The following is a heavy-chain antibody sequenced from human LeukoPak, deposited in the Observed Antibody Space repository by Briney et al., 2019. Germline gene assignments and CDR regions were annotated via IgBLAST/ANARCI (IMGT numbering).Heavy chain of an antibody. J-gene: IGHJ4*02. CDR3: VRGNDYGGPHY. CDR1: GFTFSSYA. Sequence: AGGSLRLSCAASGFTFSSYAMSWVRQAPGKGLVWVSRIDRDGSRINYADSVKGQFTISRDNGKSTLFLQMNSLRAEDAAVYYCVRGNDYGGPHYWGQGTLVTVSS. D-gene: IGHD4-23*01. V-gene: IGHV3-74*01. CDR2: IDRDGSRI.